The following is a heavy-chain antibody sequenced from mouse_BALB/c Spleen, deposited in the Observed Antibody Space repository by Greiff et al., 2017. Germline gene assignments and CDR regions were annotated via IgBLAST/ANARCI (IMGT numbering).Heavy chain of an antibody. CDR2: IRLKSNNYAT. Sequence: EVKVEESGGGLVQPGGSMKLSCVASGFTFSNYWMNWVRQSPEKGLEWVAEIRLKSNNYATHYAESVKGRFTISRDDSKSSVYLQMNNLRAEDTGIYYCTRNDGSYFDYWGQGTTLTVSS. CDR3: TRNDGSYFDY. D-gene: IGHD2-3*01. V-gene: IGHV6-6*02. CDR1: GFTFSNYW. J-gene: IGHJ2*01.